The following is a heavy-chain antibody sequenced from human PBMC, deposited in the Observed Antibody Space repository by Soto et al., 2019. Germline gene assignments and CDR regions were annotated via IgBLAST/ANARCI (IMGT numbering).Heavy chain of an antibody. CDR2: IIPIFGTA. CDR3: ATTYYYDSSGYYYEFDY. Sequence: SVKVSCKASGGTFSSYAISWVRQAPGQGLEWMGGIIPIFGTANYAQKFQGRVTITADESTSTAYMELSSLRSEDTAVYYCATTYYYDSSGYYYEFDYWGQGTLVTVSS. D-gene: IGHD3-22*01. CDR1: GGTFSSYA. V-gene: IGHV1-69*13. J-gene: IGHJ4*02.